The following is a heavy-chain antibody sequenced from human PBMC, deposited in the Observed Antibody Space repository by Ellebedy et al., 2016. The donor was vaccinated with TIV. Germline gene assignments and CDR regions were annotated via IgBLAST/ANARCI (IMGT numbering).Heavy chain of an antibody. CDR2: FYYSSRT. V-gene: IGHV4-59*01. D-gene: IGHD1-26*01. CDR3: ARDSGNYYLNY. CDR1: GCSISRSH. Sequence: SETLSLXCTLSGCSISRSHWHWIRQPPGKGLEWIGYFYYSSRTNFNPSLESRATISVDTSKNQFSLKLSSVTAADTAVYYCARDSGNYYLNYWGQGILVTVSS. J-gene: IGHJ4*02.